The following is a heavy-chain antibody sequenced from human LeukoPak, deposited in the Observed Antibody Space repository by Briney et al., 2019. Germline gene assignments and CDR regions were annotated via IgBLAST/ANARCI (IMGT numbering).Heavy chain of an antibody. Sequence: SETLSLTCTVSGGSISSYYWRWIRRPAGKGLEWIGRIYTTGSTSYNPSLKSRVTMSVDTSNNQFSLKLSSVTAADTALYYCARGIAAAAKQGGFDYWGQGTLVTVSS. V-gene: IGHV4-4*07. D-gene: IGHD6-13*01. J-gene: IGHJ4*02. CDR2: IYTTGST. CDR1: GGSISSYY. CDR3: ARGIAAAAKQGGFDY.